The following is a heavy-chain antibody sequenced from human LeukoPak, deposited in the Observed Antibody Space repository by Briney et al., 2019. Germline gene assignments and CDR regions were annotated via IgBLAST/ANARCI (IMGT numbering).Heavy chain of an antibody. D-gene: IGHD4-17*01. CDR1: GFTFSSYA. CDR2: ISGSGGST. CDR3: AKDFWEMIYGDYPWY. J-gene: IGHJ4*02. Sequence: RGSLRLSCAASGFTFSSYAMSWVRQAPGKGLEWVSAISGSGGSTYYADSVKGRFTISRDNSKNTLYLQMNSLRAEDTAVYYCAKDFWEMIYGDYPWYWGQGTLVSVSS. V-gene: IGHV3-23*01.